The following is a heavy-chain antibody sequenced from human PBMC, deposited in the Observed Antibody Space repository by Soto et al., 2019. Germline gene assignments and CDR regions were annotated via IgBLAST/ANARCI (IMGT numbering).Heavy chain of an antibody. V-gene: IGHV4-59*01. D-gene: IGHD3-16*01. J-gene: IGHJ6*03. CDR3: GRGLFSPFGPSQEFYMNV. CDR2: ICYSGST. Sequence: SETLSLTCTVSGGSISSYYWSWIRQPPGKGLEWIGYICYSGSTNYNPSLKSRVTISVDTSKNQFSLKLSSVTAADAAVYYCGRGLFSPFGPSQEFYMNVGGKGTTVTVS. CDR1: GGSISSYY.